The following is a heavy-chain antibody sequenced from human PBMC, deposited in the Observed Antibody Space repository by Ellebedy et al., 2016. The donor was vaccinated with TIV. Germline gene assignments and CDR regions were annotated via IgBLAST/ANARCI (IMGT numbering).Heavy chain of an antibody. CDR1: GFTFRSYG. CDR2: VSYDGTSK. J-gene: IGHJ4*02. CDR3: ASAGGSGWYYNNYYFDY. V-gene: IGHV3-30*03. Sequence: GESLKISCAASGFTFRSYGMHWVRQAPGKGLEWVALVSYDGTSKYYSDSVRGRFTISRDNSKNSLYLQMNSLRAEDTAIYYCASAGGSGWYYNNYYFDYWGQGTLVTVSS. D-gene: IGHD6-19*01.